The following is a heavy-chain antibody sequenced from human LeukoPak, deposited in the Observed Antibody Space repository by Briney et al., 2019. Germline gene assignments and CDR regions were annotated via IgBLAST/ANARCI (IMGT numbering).Heavy chain of an antibody. CDR2: IYYSGST. J-gene: IGHJ4*02. Sequence: SETLSLTCTVSGGSISSGDYYWSWIRQPPGKGLEWIGYIYYSGSTYYNPSLKSRVTISVDTSKNQFSLKLSSVTAADTAVYYCAREALGDYDSSGYYLGFFDYWGQGTLVTVSS. CDR3: AREALGDYDSSGYYLGFFDY. D-gene: IGHD3-22*01. CDR1: GGSISSGDYY. V-gene: IGHV4-30-4*01.